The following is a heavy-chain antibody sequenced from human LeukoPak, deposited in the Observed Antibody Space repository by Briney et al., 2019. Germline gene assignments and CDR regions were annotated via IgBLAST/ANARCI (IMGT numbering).Heavy chain of an antibody. J-gene: IGHJ4*02. CDR1: GGSFSGYY. CDR3: ARLKVRGLDY. V-gene: IGHV4-34*01. CDR2: INHSGST. Sequence: SETLSLTCAVYGGSFSGYYWSWIRQPPGKGLEWIGEINHSGSTNYNPSLKSRVTISVDTSKNQFSLKLSSVTAADTAVYYCARLKVRGLDYWGQGTLVTVSS.